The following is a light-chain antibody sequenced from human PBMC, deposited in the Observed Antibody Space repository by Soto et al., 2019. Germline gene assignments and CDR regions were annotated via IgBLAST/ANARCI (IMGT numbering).Light chain of an antibody. CDR2: LAS. J-gene: IGKJ1*01. CDR3: QQYYSTPPT. CDR1: RSVLYSSNNKNY. Sequence: DIVMTQSPDSLAVSLGERATINCKSSRSVLYSSNNKNYLVWYQQKSGQPPKLLISLASIRESGVPDRFSGSGSGTDFTLTISSLQAEDVAVYYCQQYYSTPPTFGQGTKVEI. V-gene: IGKV4-1*01.